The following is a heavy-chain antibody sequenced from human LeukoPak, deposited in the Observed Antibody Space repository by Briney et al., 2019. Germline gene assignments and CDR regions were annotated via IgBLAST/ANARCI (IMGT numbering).Heavy chain of an antibody. D-gene: IGHD5-18*01. CDR2: ISSDGTYT. Sequence: GGSLRLSCAASGFTFSSHLIHWVRQAPGKGLVWVSRISSDGTYTNYADSVRGRFTISRDNAKNTLYLQMNSLRAEDTAVYYCARVDPEYWGYSYGALDYWGQGTLVTVSS. CDR1: GFTFSSHL. V-gene: IGHV3-74*01. CDR3: ARVDPEYWGYSYGALDY. J-gene: IGHJ4*02.